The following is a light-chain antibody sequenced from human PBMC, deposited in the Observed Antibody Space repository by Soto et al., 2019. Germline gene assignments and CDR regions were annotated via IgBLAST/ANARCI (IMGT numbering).Light chain of an antibody. V-gene: IGKV1-33*01. CDR3: QRYETLRT. CDR1: QNIKNY. CDR2: DAS. J-gene: IGKJ5*01. Sequence: IQMTQSPSSPSPSLGDRVTITCQASQNIKNYLNWYQQKPGRAPKLLIYDASNFEAGVPSRVRGIGSGTDFTFTISRLQPEDIATYDCQRYETLRTFGQGTRLEIK.